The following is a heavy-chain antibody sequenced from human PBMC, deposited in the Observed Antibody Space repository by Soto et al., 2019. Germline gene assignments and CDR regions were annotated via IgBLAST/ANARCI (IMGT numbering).Heavy chain of an antibody. V-gene: IGHV1-3*01. CDR3: AKARLDENGDTGSWFDP. D-gene: IGHD3-16*01. CDR1: GYTFTDYA. Sequence: QVQLVQSEAEVKEPGASVKVSCKASGYTFTDYAMQWVRQAPGQSLEWMGCINAGNGNTKYSQKFRGRVTFTRDTSASTADMERSSLKDADTSGCYCAKARLDENGDTGSWFDPWGQGVLVTVSS. J-gene: IGHJ5*02. CDR2: INAGNGNT.